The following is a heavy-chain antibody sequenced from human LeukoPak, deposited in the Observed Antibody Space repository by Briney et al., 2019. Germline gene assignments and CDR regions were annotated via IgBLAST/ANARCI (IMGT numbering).Heavy chain of an antibody. CDR3: ARGLYYYDSSGYYEYNWFDP. V-gene: IGHV1-8*01. Sequence: ASVKVSCKASGYTFTSYDINWVRQATGQGLKWMGWMNPNSGNTGYAQKFQGRVTMTRNTFISTAYMELSSLRSEDTAVYYCARGLYYYDSSGYYEYNWFDPWGQGTLVTVSS. CDR1: GYTFTSYD. CDR2: MNPNSGNT. D-gene: IGHD3-22*01. J-gene: IGHJ5*02.